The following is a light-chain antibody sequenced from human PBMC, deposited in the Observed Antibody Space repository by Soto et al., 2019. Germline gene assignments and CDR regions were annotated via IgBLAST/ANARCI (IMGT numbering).Light chain of an antibody. CDR2: EVS. V-gene: IGLV2-8*01. J-gene: IGLJ2*01. CDR3: SSYAGSNNLL. CDR1: SSDVGVYNY. Sequence: QSVLTQPPSASGSPGHSVTISCTGTSSDVGVYNYVSWYQQHPGKAPQLMIYEVSRRPSGVPDRFSGSKSGNTASLTVSGLQAEDEADYYCSSYAGSNNLLFGGGTKLTVL.